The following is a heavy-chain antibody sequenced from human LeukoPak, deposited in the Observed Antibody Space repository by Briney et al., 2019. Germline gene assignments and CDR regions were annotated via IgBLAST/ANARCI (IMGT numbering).Heavy chain of an antibody. CDR1: GFTFSRNS. D-gene: IGHD5-18*01. CDR3: ARENYVDTAMSLDY. CDR2: IDRSSSPI. Sequence: GGSLRLSCAASGFTFSRNSMNWVRQAPGKGLEWVSFIDRSSSPIYYADSVKDRFTVSRDNSKNTLYLQMNSLRAEDTAVYYCARENYVDTAMSLDYWGQGTLVTVSS. V-gene: IGHV3-48*01. J-gene: IGHJ4*02.